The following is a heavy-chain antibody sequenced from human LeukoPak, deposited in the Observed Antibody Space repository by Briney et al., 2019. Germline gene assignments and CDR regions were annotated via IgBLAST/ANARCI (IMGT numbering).Heavy chain of an antibody. J-gene: IGHJ4*02. Sequence: GASVKVSCKASGYTFTSYGISWVRQAPGQGLEWMGWISAYNGNTHYAQKFQGRVTMTRNTSISTAYMELSSLRSEDTAVYYCARGFVYDSSGYYYISPFDSWGQGTLITVPS. D-gene: IGHD3-22*01. CDR1: GYTFTSYG. CDR3: ARGFVYDSSGYYYISPFDS. CDR2: ISAYNGNT. V-gene: IGHV1-18*01.